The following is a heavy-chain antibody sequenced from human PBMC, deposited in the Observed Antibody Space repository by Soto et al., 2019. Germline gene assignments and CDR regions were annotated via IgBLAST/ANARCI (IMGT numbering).Heavy chain of an antibody. CDR3: AMILAARKYYYGMDV. D-gene: IGHD6-6*01. J-gene: IGHJ6*02. CDR2: IYPGDSDT. V-gene: IGHV5-51*01. Sequence: GESLKISCKGSGYSFTSYWIGWVRQMPGKGLEWMGIIYPGDSDTRYSPSFQGQVTISADKSISTAYLQWSSLKASDTAMYYCAMILAARKYYYGMDVWGQGTTVTVSS. CDR1: GYSFTSYW.